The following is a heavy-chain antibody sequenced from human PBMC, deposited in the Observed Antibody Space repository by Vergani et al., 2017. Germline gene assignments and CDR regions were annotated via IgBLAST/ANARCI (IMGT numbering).Heavy chain of an antibody. D-gene: IGHD2-21*01. Sequence: QVRLEASGPGLVKPSETLSLTCSVSGYSIGSVFYWAWIRQSPGEGLQCLTSNHNTGKTYHNPSLNSRVYVSLDTSKNRFSLNLTSVTATDTAVYYCARSQGDYWYFDLWGHGALVTVSS. V-gene: IGHV4-38-2*01. J-gene: IGHJ2*01. CDR3: ARSQGDYWYFDL. CDR1: GYSIGSVFY. CDR2: NHNTGKT.